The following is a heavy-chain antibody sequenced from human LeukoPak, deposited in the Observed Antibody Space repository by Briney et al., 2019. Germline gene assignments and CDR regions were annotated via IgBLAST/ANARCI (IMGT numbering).Heavy chain of an antibody. J-gene: IGHJ4*02. D-gene: IGHD6-6*01. CDR2: ISSNGATT. Sequence: GSLRLSCSASGFPFNRFYLHWVRPAPGEGLGFFSPISSNGATTYYADSVKGRFTISRDNSKNTLYLQMSSLRADDTAVYYCVKDRSIAAPNNDFFDSWGQGALVTVSS. V-gene: IGHV3-64D*06. CDR3: VKDRSIAAPNNDFFDS. CDR1: GFPFNRFY.